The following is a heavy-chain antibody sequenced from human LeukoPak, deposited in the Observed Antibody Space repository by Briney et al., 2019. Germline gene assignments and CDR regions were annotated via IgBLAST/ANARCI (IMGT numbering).Heavy chain of an antibody. J-gene: IGHJ4*02. D-gene: IGHD4-17*01. CDR3: ARDTRYGDNDY. V-gene: IGHV3-7*05. Sequence: GGSLRLSCAASGFTFSRYWMTWVRQAPGKGLEWVANIKEDGSEKNYVDSVKGRFTISRDNAKNSAFLQMNSLRADDTAVYYCARDTRYGDNDYWGQETLVTVSS. CDR2: IKEDGSEK. CDR1: GFTFSRYW.